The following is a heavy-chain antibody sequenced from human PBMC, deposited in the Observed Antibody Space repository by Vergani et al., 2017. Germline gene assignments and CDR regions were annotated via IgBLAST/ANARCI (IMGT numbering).Heavy chain of an antibody. CDR3: ARGGRQWLGRTYFDY. CDR2: INHSGST. D-gene: IGHD6-19*01. J-gene: IGHJ4*02. V-gene: IGHV4-34*01. Sequence: QVQLQQWGAGLLKPSETLSLTCAVYGGSFSGYNWSWIRQPPGKGLEWIGEINHSGSTNYNPSLKSRVTISVDTSKNQFSRKLSSVTAADTAVYYCARGGRQWLGRTYFDYWGQGTLVTVSS. CDR1: GGSFSGYN.